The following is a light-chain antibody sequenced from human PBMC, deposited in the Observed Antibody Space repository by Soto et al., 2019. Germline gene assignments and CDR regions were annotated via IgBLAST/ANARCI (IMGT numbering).Light chain of an antibody. CDR2: GNS. Sequence: QSVLTQPPSVSGAPGQRVTISCTGSSSNIGAGYDVHWYQQLPGTAPKLLIYGNSNRPSGVPDRFSDSKSGTSASLAITGLQAEDEADYYCQSYDSTLHVVFGGGTKLTVL. CDR3: QSYDSTLHVV. J-gene: IGLJ2*01. CDR1: SSNIGAGYD. V-gene: IGLV1-40*01.